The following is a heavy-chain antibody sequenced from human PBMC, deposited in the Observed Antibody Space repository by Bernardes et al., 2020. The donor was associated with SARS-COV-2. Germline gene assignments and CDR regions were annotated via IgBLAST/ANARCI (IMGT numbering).Heavy chain of an antibody. J-gene: IGHJ4*02. CDR3: ARAGSYRFDY. Sequence: GGSLRLSCATSGFAFSSAWVHWVRQAPGKGLVWVSRINGDGSTINYADSVKGRFTISRDNAKNTLYLQMNSLTTEDTAVYYCARAGSYRFDYWGQGTLGTVAS. CDR2: INGDGSTI. CDR1: GFAFSSAW. V-gene: IGHV3-74*01. D-gene: IGHD1-26*01.